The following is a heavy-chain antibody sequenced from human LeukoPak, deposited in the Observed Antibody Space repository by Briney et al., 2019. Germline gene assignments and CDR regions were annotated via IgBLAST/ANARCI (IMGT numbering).Heavy chain of an antibody. CDR3: ARVMSGYYVVLDI. D-gene: IGHD3-3*01. Sequence: PGGSLRLSCAASGLTFNDYWLHWVRQAPGKGLVWVSRIRTDGLETSYADSVKGRFTVSRDNAKNTLYLQMNSLRAEDTAVYYCARVMSGYYVVLDIWGQGTMVTVSS. CDR2: IRTDGLET. CDR1: GLTFNDYW. J-gene: IGHJ3*02. V-gene: IGHV3-74*01.